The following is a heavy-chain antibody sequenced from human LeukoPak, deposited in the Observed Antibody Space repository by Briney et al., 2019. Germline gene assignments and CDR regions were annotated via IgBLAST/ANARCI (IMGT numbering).Heavy chain of an antibody. CDR1: GFTFSSYA. Sequence: GGSLRLSCAASGFTFSSYAMHWVRQAPGKGLEWVAVISYDGSNKYYADSVKGRFTISRDNAKNSLYLQMNSLRAEDTAVYYCARDSSGNFIPYYFDYWGQGTLVTVSS. V-gene: IGHV3-30*04. D-gene: IGHD3-10*01. CDR2: ISYDGSNK. J-gene: IGHJ4*02. CDR3: ARDSSGNFIPYYFDY.